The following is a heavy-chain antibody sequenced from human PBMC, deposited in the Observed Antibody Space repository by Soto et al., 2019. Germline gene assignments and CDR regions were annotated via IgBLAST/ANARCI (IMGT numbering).Heavy chain of an antibody. CDR2: MNPNSGNT. D-gene: IGHD6-19*01. Sequence: QVQLVQSGAEVKKPGASVKVSCKASGYTFTSYDINWVRQAPGQGLEWMGWMNPNSGNTGYAQKFQGRVTMTRNTSISKAYMELCSVRSEDTAVYYCASERTVAGNDYWGQGTLVTVSS. CDR1: GYTFTSYD. J-gene: IGHJ4*02. V-gene: IGHV1-8*01. CDR3: ASERTVAGNDY.